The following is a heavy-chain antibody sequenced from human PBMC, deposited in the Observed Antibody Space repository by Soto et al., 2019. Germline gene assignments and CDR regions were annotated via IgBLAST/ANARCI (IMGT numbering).Heavy chain of an antibody. CDR2: ISGSGGST. Sequence: GGSLRLSCAASGFTFSSYAMSWVRQAPGKGLEWVSAISGSGGSTYYADSVKGRFTISRDNSRNTLYLHMDSLRAEDTAVYYSARGRGSTGYLGREHYFDYWGQGTLVTVSS. D-gene: IGHD2-2*01. CDR1: GFTFSSYA. J-gene: IGHJ4*02. V-gene: IGHV3-23*01. CDR3: ARGRGSTGYLGREHYFDY.